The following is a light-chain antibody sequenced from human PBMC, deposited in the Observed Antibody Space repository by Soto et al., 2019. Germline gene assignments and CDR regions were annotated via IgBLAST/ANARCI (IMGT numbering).Light chain of an antibody. V-gene: IGKV3-11*01. CDR2: DAS. CDR1: QSVNTY. J-gene: IGKJ4*02. CDR3: QQRSGWHPGIT. Sequence: EIVLTQSPATLSLSPGERATLSCRASQSVNTYLAWYQQKPGQAPRLLIYDASNSATGIPARFSGSGSGTDFTLTISSLEPEDFAGYYCQQRSGWHPGITFGGGTKGEIK.